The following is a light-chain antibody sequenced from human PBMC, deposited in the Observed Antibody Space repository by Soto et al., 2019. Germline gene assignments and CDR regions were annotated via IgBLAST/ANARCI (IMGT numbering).Light chain of an antibody. J-gene: IGKJ3*01. CDR1: QSVSSSY. V-gene: IGKV3-20*01. CDR2: AAS. CDR3: QQYRT. Sequence: EIVLTQSPGTLSLSPGERATLSCRASQSVSSSYLAWYQQKPGQAPRLLIYAASSRATGIPDRFSGSGSGTDFTLTISRLEPEDFAVYYCQQYRTFGPGTKVVIK.